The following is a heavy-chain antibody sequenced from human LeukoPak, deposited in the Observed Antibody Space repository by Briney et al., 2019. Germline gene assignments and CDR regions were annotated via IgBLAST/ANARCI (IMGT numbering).Heavy chain of an antibody. V-gene: IGHV3-23*01. CDR2: ISGSGGST. CDR1: GFTFSSYG. CDR3: AKVSSGRYFDWLLPRNYYYYYYMDV. J-gene: IGHJ6*03. Sequence: GGSLRLSCAASGFTFSSYGMHWVRQAPGKGLEWVSAISGSGGSTYYADSVKGRFTISRDNSKNTLYLQMNSLRAEDTAVYCCAKVSSGRYFDWLLPRNYYYYYYMDVWGKGTTVTVSS. D-gene: IGHD3-9*01.